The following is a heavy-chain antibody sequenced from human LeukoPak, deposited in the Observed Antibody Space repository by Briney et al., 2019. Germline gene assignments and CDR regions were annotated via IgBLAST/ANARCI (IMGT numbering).Heavy chain of an antibody. CDR1: GYTFTGYY. V-gene: IGHV1-2*02. D-gene: IGHD6-19*01. CDR2: INPNSGGT. J-gene: IGHJ4*02. Sequence: ASVKVSCKASGYTFTGYYMHWVRQAPGQGLEWMGWINPNSGGTNYAQKFQGRVTMTRDTSISTAYMELSRLRSDDTAVYYCARGDPYGAVAGNFDYWGQGTLVTVSS. CDR3: ARGDPYGAVAGNFDY.